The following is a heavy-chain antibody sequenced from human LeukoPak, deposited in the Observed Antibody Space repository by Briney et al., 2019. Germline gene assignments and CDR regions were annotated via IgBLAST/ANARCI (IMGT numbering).Heavy chain of an antibody. J-gene: IGHJ4*02. D-gene: IGHD2-2*01. V-gene: IGHV1-2*02. CDR1: GYTFTVYF. CDR3: ARVDIVVVPAAIQLWWAFDY. CDR2: INPNSVGT. Sequence: ASLKVSCKASGYTFTVYFMHWVRHAPGQGLEWMGWINPNSVGTNYAQKFPGRVTMTRDTSISTAYMELSRLRSDDTAVYDFARVDIVVVPAAIQLWWAFDYWGQGTLVTVSS.